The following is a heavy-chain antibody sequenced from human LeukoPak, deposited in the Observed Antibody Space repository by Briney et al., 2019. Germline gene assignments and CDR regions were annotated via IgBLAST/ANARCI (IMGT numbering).Heavy chain of an antibody. CDR3: ARALYSSRRSFDY. J-gene: IGHJ4*02. CDR2: IFYGGTT. D-gene: IGHD6-13*01. V-gene: IGHV4-39*07. Sequence: SETLSLICSVSGVSISSSSYYWGWIRQPPGKGLEWIGNIFYGGTTNYNPSLKSRVSISLDTSKTQFSLKLSSVTAADTAVYYCARALYSSRRSFDYWGQGTLVTVSS. CDR1: GVSISSSSYY.